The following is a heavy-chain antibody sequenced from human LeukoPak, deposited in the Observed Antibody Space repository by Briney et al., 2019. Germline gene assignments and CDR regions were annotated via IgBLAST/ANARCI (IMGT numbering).Heavy chain of an antibody. CDR1: GYTFTGYY. D-gene: IGHD2-21*01. CDR2: INPNSGGT. J-gene: IGHJ4*02. CDR3: ARDPHLAVRGAY. V-gene: IGHV1-2*02. Sequence: GASVKVSCKASGYTFTGYYMHWVRQAPGQGLERMGWINPNSGGTNYAQKFQGRVTMTRDTSISTAYMELSRLRSDDTAVYYCARDPHLAVRGAYWGQGTLVTVSS.